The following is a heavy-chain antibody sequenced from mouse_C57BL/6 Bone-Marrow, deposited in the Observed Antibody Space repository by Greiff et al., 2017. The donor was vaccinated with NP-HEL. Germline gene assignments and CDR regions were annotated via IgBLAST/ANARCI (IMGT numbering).Heavy chain of an antibody. V-gene: IGHV5-6*01. CDR2: ISSGGSYT. J-gene: IGHJ3*01. CDR3: ASPYDYDVAWFAY. D-gene: IGHD2-4*01. CDR1: GFTFSGYG. Sequence: EVHLVESGGDLVKPGGSLKLSCAASGFTFSGYGMSWVRQTPDKRLEWVATISSGGSYTYYPDSVKGRFTISRDNAKNTLYLQMSSLKSEDTAMYYCASPYDYDVAWFAYWGQGTLVTVSA.